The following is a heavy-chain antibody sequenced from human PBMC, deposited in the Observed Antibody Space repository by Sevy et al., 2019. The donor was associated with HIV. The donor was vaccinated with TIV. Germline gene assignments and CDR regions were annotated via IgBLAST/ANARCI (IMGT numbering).Heavy chain of an antibody. Sequence: GGSLRLSCAASGFTFSSYAMSWARQTPGKGLEWLAVISHNGRNQYYAGSVKGQFTISKDDWKNTLYLQLNSLRAEDTAVYYCARFVGYCSGGRCSIIDFWGQGTLVTVSS. D-gene: IGHD2-15*01. CDR2: ISHNGRNQ. J-gene: IGHJ4*02. CDR3: ARFVGYCSGGRCSIIDF. CDR1: GFTFSSYA. V-gene: IGHV3-30*04.